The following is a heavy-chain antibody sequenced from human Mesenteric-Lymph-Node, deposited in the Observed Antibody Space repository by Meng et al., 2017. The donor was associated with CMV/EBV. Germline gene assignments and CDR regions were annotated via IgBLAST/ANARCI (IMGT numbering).Heavy chain of an antibody. Sequence: GESLKISCEASGFTFDDHAMSWVRQAPGKGLEWVSGINWNGGSTGYADSVKGRFSISRDNAKNSLYLQMNSLRAEDTALYYCARVGQGAGRRHFDYWGQGTLVT. CDR2: INWNGGST. J-gene: IGHJ4*02. CDR1: GFTFDDHA. D-gene: IGHD3-16*01. V-gene: IGHV3-20*04. CDR3: ARVGQGAGRRHFDY.